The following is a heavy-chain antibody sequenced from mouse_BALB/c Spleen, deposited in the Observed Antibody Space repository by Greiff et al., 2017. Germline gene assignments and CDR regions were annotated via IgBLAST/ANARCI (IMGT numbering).Heavy chain of an antibody. J-gene: IGHJ4*01. CDR2: IYYSGTI. CDR3: ARDGGKGAMDY. Sequence: EVKLVESGPGLVKPSQTVSLTCTVTGISITTGNYRWSWIRQFPGNKLEWIGYIYYSGTITYNPSLTSRTTITRDTSKNQFFLEMNSLTAEDTATYYCARDGGKGAMDYWGQGTSVTVSS. V-gene: IGHV3-5*02. D-gene: IGHD1-3*01. CDR1: GISITTGNYR.